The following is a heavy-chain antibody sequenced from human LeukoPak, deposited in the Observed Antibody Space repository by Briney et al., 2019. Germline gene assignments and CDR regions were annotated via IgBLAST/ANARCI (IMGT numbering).Heavy chain of an antibody. Sequence: SETLSLTCTVSGGSISSSTYYWGWIRQPAGKGLEWIGSIYYSGSAYYTPSLKSRVSISVDTSKNQFSLKLRSLTAADTAVYYCARDKSPWFDPWGQGTLVTVSP. CDR2: IYYSGSA. J-gene: IGHJ5*02. CDR1: GGSISSSTYY. CDR3: ARDKSPWFDP. V-gene: IGHV4-39*07.